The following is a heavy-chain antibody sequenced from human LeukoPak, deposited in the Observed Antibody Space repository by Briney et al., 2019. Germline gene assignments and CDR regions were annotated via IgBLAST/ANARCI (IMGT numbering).Heavy chain of an antibody. CDR3: ARGGYTSSWYISRDY. J-gene: IGHJ4*02. CDR2: IKEDGSEK. V-gene: IGHV3-7*01. Sequence: GGSLRLSCAASGLSFSNALTSWVRQAPGKGLEWVANIKEDGSEKYYVDSVKGRFSISRDNTKNSLYLQMNNLRAEDTAVYYCARGGYTSSWYISRDYWGQGTLVTVSS. CDR1: GLSFSNAL. D-gene: IGHD6-13*01.